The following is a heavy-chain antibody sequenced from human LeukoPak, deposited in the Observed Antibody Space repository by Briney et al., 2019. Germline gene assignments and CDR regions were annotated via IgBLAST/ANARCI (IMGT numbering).Heavy chain of an antibody. CDR2: INHSGST. D-gene: IGHD3-9*01. J-gene: IGHJ6*03. CDR1: GGSFSGYY. Sequence: PSETLSLTCAVYGGSFSGYYWSWIRQPPGKGLEWIGEINHSGSTNYNPSLKRRVTISVDTSKNQFSLKLSSVTAADTAVYYCATGLRCFDWLFSRNYYYYYMDVWGKETTVTVSS. V-gene: IGHV4-34*01. CDR3: ATGLRCFDWLFSRNYYYYYMDV.